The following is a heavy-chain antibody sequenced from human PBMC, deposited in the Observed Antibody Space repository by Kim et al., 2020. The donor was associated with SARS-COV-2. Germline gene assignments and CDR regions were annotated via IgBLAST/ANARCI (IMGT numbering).Heavy chain of an antibody. CDR2: IKSKTDGGTT. CDR3: TTEEIPPYYYDSSGYYYPRGPLLDY. CDR1: GFTFSNAW. V-gene: IGHV3-15*01. D-gene: IGHD3-22*01. Sequence: GGSLRLSCAASGFTFSNAWMSWVRQAPGKGLEWVGRIKSKTDGGTTDYAAPVKGRFTISRDDSKNTLYLQMNSLKTEDTAVYYCTTEEIPPYYYDSSGYYYPRGPLLDYWGQGTLVTVSS. J-gene: IGHJ4*02.